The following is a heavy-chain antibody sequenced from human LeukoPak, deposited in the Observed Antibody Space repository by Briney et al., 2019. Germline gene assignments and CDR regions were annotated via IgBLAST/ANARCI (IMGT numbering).Heavy chain of an antibody. Sequence: GGSLRLSCAASGFTFSSYAMSWVRQAPGKGLEWVSAISGIGGSTYYADSVKGRFTISRDNSKNTLYLQMNSLRAEDTAVYYCAKGLGGYDYIWGSYRTFDYWGQGTLVTVSS. CDR1: GFTFSSYA. CDR3: AKGLGGYDYIWGSYRTFDY. CDR2: ISGIGGST. J-gene: IGHJ4*02. D-gene: IGHD3-16*02. V-gene: IGHV3-23*01.